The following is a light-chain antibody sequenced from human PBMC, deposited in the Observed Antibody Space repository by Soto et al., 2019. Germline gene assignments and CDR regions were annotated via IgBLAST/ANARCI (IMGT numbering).Light chain of an antibody. J-gene: IGKJ3*01. CDR1: QSVSSY. Sequence: EIVLTQSPATLSLSPGERATLSCRASQSVSSYLAWYQQKPGQAPRLLIYDASNRATGIPARFSGSGSGTDFTLPISSLAPEAFAVYYCQQRSNWPHFTFGPGTTVDIK. CDR2: DAS. CDR3: QQRSNWPHFT. V-gene: IGKV3-11*01.